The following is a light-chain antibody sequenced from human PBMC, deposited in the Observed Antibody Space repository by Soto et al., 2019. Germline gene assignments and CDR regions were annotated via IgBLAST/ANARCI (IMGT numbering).Light chain of an antibody. Sequence: EFVLTQSPGTLSLSPGERATLSCRASQTVRNNYLAWYQQKPGQAPRLLIYGASSRASGIPDRFSGSGSGTDFTLTISRLEPEDFAMYYCQQYHWAPDTFGQGTRLEI. CDR1: QTVRNNY. CDR3: QQYHWAPDT. V-gene: IGKV3-20*01. CDR2: GAS. J-gene: IGKJ5*01.